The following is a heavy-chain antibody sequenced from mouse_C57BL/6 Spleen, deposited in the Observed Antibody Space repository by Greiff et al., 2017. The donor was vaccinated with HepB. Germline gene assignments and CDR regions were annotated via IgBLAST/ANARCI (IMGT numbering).Heavy chain of an antibody. CDR3: AMDYAYAMDY. CDR1: GFTFSDYG. D-gene: IGHD2-4*01. CDR2: ISSGSSTI. J-gene: IGHJ4*01. V-gene: IGHV5-17*01. Sequence: EVQLVESGGGLVKPGGSLKLSCAASGFTFSDYGMHWVRQAPEKGLEWVAYISSGSSTIYYADTVKGRFTISRDNAKNTLFLQMTSLRSEDTAMYYCAMDYAYAMDYWGQGTSVTVSS.